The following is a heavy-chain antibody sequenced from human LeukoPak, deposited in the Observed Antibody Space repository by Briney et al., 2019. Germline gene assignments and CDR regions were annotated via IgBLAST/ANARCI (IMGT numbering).Heavy chain of an antibody. V-gene: IGHV1-69*13. J-gene: IGHJ6*02. CDR2: IIPIFGTA. Sequence: ASVKVSCKTSGGTFSSYAISWVRQAPGQGLEWMGGIIPIFGTANYTQKFQGRVTITADESTSTAYMELSSLRSADTAVYYCASTAPPPIAAPGTRGLGYYGMDVWGQGTTVTVSS. D-gene: IGHD6-13*01. CDR1: GGTFSSYA. CDR3: ASTAPPPIAAPGTRGLGYYGMDV.